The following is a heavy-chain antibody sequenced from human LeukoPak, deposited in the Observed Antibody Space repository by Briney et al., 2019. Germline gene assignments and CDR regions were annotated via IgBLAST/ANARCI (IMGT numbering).Heavy chain of an antibody. CDR3: ARVTGYMIEDYFDY. Sequence: SETLSLTCNVSGGSINSGRYYWSWIRQPAGRGLEWIGHISTSGRTSYSPSLKSRVTISVDTSKNQFSLKLRSVTAADTTVYYCARVTGYMIEDYFDYWGQGTLVTVSS. D-gene: IGHD3-22*01. CDR2: ISTSGRT. V-gene: IGHV4-61*09. CDR1: GGSINSGRYY. J-gene: IGHJ4*02.